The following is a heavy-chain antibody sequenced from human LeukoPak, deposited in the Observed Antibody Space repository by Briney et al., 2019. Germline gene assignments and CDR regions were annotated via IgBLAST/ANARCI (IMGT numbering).Heavy chain of an antibody. D-gene: IGHD3-9*01. CDR3: ASKVKYYDILTGPLS. Sequence: PGGSLRLSCAASGFTFSSYWMSWVRQAPGKGLEWVSSISSSSSYIYYADSVKGRFTISRDNAKNSLYLQMNSLRAEDTAVYYCASKVKYYDILTGPLSWGQGTLVTVSS. J-gene: IGHJ4*02. V-gene: IGHV3-21*01. CDR2: ISSSSSYI. CDR1: GFTFSSYW.